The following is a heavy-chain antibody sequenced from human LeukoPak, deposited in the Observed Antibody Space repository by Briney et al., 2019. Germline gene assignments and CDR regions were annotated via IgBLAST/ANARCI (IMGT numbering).Heavy chain of an antibody. J-gene: IGHJ4*02. V-gene: IGHV1-18*01. CDR1: GYAFTGYG. Sequence: ASVKVSCKTSGYAFTGYGISWVRQAPGQGLEWMGWISVYNGDTNYAQKLQDRLTMTTDTSTSTAYMELRSLRSDDTAVYYCARDKGTRYYDFWSGYHNFDYWGQGTLVTVSS. CDR2: ISVYNGDT. CDR3: ARDKGTRYYDFWSGYHNFDY. D-gene: IGHD3-3*01.